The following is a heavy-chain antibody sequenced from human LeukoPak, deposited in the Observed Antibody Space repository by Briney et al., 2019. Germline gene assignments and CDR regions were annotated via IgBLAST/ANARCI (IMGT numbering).Heavy chain of an antibody. CDR1: AGSISSSSYS. CDR2: IYYSGNT. Sequence: SETLSLTCTVSAGSISSSSYSWGWIRQPPGKGLEWIGSIYYSGNTYYKSSLKSRVTIAVDTSKNQFSLKLNSVTAADTAVYYCARESYYDSSGYSHDAFDIWGQGTMVTVSS. CDR3: ARESYYDSSGYSHDAFDI. V-gene: IGHV4-39*07. D-gene: IGHD3-22*01. J-gene: IGHJ3*02.